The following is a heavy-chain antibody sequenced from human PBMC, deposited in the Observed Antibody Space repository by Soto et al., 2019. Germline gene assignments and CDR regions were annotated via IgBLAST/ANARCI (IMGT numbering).Heavy chain of an antibody. J-gene: IGHJ2*01. CDR1: GYTLTELS. CDR2: FDPEDGET. Sequence: ASVKVSCKVSGYTLTELSLHWVRQASGKGLEWMGGFDPEDGETIYAHKFQGSVTMTEDTSTDPASMELSSLSSADTAVYYCATATPAYWYLVLWGRGTMGTASS. CDR3: ATATPAYWYLVL. V-gene: IGHV1-24*01.